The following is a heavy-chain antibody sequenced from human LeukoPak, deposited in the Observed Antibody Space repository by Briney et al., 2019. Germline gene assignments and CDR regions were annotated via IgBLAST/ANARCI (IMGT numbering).Heavy chain of an antibody. CDR2: IYSGGST. J-gene: IGHJ6*03. Sequence: GGSLRLSCAASGFTVSSNYMSWVRQAPGKGLEWVSVIYSGGSTYYADSVKGRFTISRDNSENTLYLQMNSLRAEDTAVYYCARFLSTGSWYRLNYYYYMDVWGKGTTVTVSS. D-gene: IGHD6-13*01. V-gene: IGHV3-53*01. CDR1: GFTVSSNY. CDR3: ARFLSTGSWYRLNYYYYMDV.